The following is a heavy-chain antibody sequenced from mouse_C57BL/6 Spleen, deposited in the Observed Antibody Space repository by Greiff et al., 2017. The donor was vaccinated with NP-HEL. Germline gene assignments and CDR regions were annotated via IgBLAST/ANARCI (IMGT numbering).Heavy chain of an antibody. CDR2: IDPSDSET. Sequence: QVQLKQPGAELVRPGSSVKLSCKASGYTFTSYWMHWVKQRPIQGLEWIGNIDPSDSETHYNQKFKDKATLTVDKSSSTAYMQLSSLTSEDSAVYYCAREGYYGYAMDYWGQGTSVTVSS. V-gene: IGHV1-52*01. D-gene: IGHD2-1*01. CDR1: GYTFTSYW. CDR3: AREGYYGYAMDY. J-gene: IGHJ4*01.